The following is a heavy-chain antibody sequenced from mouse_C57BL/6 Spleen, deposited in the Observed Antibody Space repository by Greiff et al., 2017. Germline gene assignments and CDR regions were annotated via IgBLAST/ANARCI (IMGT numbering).Heavy chain of an antibody. CDR2: IDPENGDT. CDR1: GFNIKDDY. CDR3: TVLLLDY. D-gene: IGHD1-1*01. Sequence: VQLQQSGAELVRPGASVKLSCTASGFNIKDDYMHWVKQRPEQGLEWIGWIDPENGDTEYASKFQGKAPITADTSSNTAYLQLSSLTSEDTAVYYCTVLLLDYWGQGTTLTVSS. V-gene: IGHV14-4*01. J-gene: IGHJ2*01.